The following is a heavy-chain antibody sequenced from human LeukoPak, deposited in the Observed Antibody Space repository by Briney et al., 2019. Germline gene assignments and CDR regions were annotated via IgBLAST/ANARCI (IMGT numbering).Heavy chain of an antibody. CDR2: IHDSGST. V-gene: IGHV4-59*01. D-gene: IGHD1-26*01. J-gene: IGHJ6*03. CDR3: ARVGSYCMDV. Sequence: SGTLSLTCTVSGGSICSYYWSWIRQTPGKALEWIGYIHDSGSTNYNPSLKSRVTISIDTSKNQFSLKLSSVTAADTAVYYCARVGSYCMDVWGKGSTVTVSS. CDR1: GGSICSYY.